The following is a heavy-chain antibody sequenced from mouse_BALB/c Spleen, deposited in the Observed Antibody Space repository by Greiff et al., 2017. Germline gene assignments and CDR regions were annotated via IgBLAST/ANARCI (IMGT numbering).Heavy chain of an antibody. J-gene: IGHJ2*03. CDR3: AKEKDAFDY. CDR2: ISDGGSYT. CDR1: GFTFSDYY. V-gene: IGHV5-4*02. Sequence: DVHLVASGGGLVKPGGFLKLSCAASGFTFSDYYMYWVRLTPEKGLAWVATISDGGSYTYYPDSVKGRFTISSDNAKNNLSLQMSSLKSEDTAMYYGAKEKDAFDYWGQGTRLTVSS.